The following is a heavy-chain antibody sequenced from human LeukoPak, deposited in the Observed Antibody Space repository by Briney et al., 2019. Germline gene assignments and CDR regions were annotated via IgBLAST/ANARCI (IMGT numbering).Heavy chain of an antibody. J-gene: IGHJ4*02. CDR3: ARDPLYGGVDLDH. V-gene: IGHV3-7*01. Sequence: PGGSLRLSCAASGFTFSSYWMNWVRQAPGKGLEWVANIKQDGSETYYVDSVKGRFTISRDNAKSSGYLQMNSLRVEDTAVYFCARDPLYGGVDLDHWGQGTLVTVSS. CDR1: GFTFSSYW. CDR2: IKQDGSET. D-gene: IGHD4-23*01.